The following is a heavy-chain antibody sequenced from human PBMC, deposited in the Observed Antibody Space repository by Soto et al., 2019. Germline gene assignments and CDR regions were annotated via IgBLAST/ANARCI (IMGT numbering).Heavy chain of an antibody. Sequence: GGSLRLSCAASGFTFSSYAMSWVRQAPGKGLEWVSAISGSVASTYYADSVKGRFSISRDDSKNTVYLQMNSLRAEDTAVYYCAKDRGTVPGPEDYWGQGTLVTVSS. J-gene: IGHJ4*02. CDR1: GFTFSSYA. V-gene: IGHV3-23*01. CDR3: AKDRGTVPGPEDY. CDR2: ISGSVAST. D-gene: IGHD4-4*01.